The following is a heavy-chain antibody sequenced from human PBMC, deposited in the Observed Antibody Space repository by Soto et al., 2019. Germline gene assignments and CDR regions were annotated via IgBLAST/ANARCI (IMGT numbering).Heavy chain of an antibody. CDR2: ISGSGGST. V-gene: IGHV3-23*01. CDR3: AKRQKYGDYVSYFDY. J-gene: IGHJ4*02. Sequence: GGSLRLSCAASGFTFSNYAMSWVRQAPGKGLEWVSAISGSGGSTYYADSVKGRFTISRDNSKNTLYLQMNSLRAEDTAVYYCAKRQKYGDYVSYFDYWGQGSLVTVSS. CDR1: GFTFSNYA. D-gene: IGHD4-17*01.